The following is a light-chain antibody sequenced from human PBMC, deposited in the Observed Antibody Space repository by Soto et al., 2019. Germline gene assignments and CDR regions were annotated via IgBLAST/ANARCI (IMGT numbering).Light chain of an antibody. J-gene: IGLJ1*01. CDR3: GAWDGRLSVYV. Sequence: QSVLTQPPSASGAPGQRVIISCSGSSSNIGSNYVYWFQQLPGTAPKLLMYNNNERPSGVPDRISASKSGTSASLAISGLRSEDDADYYCGAWDGRLSVYVFGTGTQLTVL. V-gene: IGLV1-47*02. CDR1: SSNIGSNY. CDR2: NNN.